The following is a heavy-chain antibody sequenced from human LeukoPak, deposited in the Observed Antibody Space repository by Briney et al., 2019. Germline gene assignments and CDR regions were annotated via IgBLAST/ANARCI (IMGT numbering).Heavy chain of an antibody. CDR1: GYTFTRYY. D-gene: IGHD2-2*01. J-gene: IGHJ4*02. CDR3: ARDRYCSSTSCHNFDY. CDR2: INPNSGGT. V-gene: IGHV1-2*02. Sequence: ASVKVSCKASGYTFTRYYMHWVRQAPGQRVEWMGWINPNSGGTNYAQKLQGRVTMPRHKSITTAYMELSRLRSDDTAVYCCARDRYCSSTSCHNFDYWGQGTLVTVSS.